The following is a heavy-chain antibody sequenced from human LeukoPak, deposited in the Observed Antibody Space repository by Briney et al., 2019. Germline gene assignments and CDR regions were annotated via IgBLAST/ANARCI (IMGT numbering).Heavy chain of an antibody. CDR1: GYTFTSYD. D-gene: IGHD3-22*01. CDR3: ARAGPYYYDSSGYSVDAFDI. J-gene: IGHJ3*02. Sequence: ASVKVSCKASGYTFTSYDINWVRQATGQGLEWMGWINPNSGNTGYAQKFQGRVTMTRNTSISTAYMELSSLRSEDTAVYYCARAGPYYYDSSGYSVDAFDIWGQGTMVTVSS. V-gene: IGHV1-8*01. CDR2: INPNSGNT.